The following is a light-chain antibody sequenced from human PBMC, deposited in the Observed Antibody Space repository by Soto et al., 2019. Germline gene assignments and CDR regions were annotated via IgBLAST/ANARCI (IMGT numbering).Light chain of an antibody. CDR2: EVS. J-gene: IGLJ1*01. CDR3: SSYTRSSTYV. CDR1: SSDVGGYNY. Sequence: QSALTQPASVPGSPGQSITISCTGTSSDVGGYNYVSWFQQHPGKAPKLMIYEVSNRPSGVSNRFSGSKSGNTASLTISGLQAEDEADCYCSSYTRSSTYVFGTGTKLTVL. V-gene: IGLV2-14*01.